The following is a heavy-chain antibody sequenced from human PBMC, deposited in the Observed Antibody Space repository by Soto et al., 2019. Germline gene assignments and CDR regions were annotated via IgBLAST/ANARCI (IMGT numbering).Heavy chain of an antibody. CDR3: ARGNPFNYAGFDV. D-gene: IGHD3-16*01. J-gene: IGHJ6*02. V-gene: IGHV1-8*01. CDR2: MNAKSGDT. CDR1: GYTFSYFD. Sequence: WASVKVSCKASGYTFSYFDSNWRRQASGQGPEWMGWMNAKSGDTFFAQRFQGKFNMTWDTSLSTAYMEVGSLTSDDTAIYYCARGNPFNYAGFDVWGQGTTVTVSS.